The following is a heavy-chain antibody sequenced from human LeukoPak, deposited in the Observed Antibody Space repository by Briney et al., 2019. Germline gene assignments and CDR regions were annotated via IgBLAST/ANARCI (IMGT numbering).Heavy chain of an antibody. CDR1: GYTFTSYA. CDR3: ARGFGAHDYDIDY. V-gene: IGHV1-3*01. D-gene: IGHD4-17*01. Sequence: ASVKVSCKASGYTFTSYAMHWVRQAPGQRLEWMGWINAGNGNTKYSQKFQGRVTITRDTSASTAYMELSSLRSEDTAIYYCARGFGAHDYDIDYWGQGTLVTVSS. J-gene: IGHJ4*02. CDR2: INAGNGNT.